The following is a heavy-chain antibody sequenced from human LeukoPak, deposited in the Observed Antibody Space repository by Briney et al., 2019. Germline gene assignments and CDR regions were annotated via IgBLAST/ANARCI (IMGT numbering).Heavy chain of an antibody. Sequence: TLSLTCTVSGGSISSGGYYWSWIRQHPGKGLEWIGYIYYSGSTYYNPSLKSRVTISVDTSKNQFSLKLSSVTAADMAVYYCARVGGTNYYYYGMDVWGQGTTVTVSS. D-gene: IGHD3-10*01. J-gene: IGHJ6*02. CDR3: ARVGGTNYYYYGMDV. CDR2: IYYSGST. V-gene: IGHV4-31*03. CDR1: GGSISSGGYY.